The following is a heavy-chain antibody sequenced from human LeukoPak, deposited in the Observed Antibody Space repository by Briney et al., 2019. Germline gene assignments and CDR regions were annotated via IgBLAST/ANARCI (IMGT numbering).Heavy chain of an antibody. V-gene: IGHV3-30*18. CDR2: ISYDGSNK. CDR1: GFIFSGYG. CDR3: AKDAGLLLRYYYYGMDV. Sequence: GRSLRLSCAASGFIFSGYGMHWVRQAPGKGLEWVAVISYDGSNKYYADSVNGRFTISRDNSKNTLYLQMNSLRAEDTAVYYCAKDAGLLLRYYYYGMDVWGKGTTVTVSS. J-gene: IGHJ6*04. D-gene: IGHD2-15*01.